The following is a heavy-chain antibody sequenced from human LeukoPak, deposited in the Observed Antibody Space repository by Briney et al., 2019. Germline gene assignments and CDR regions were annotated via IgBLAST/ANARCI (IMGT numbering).Heavy chain of an antibody. CDR3: ATRGLYGDAAY. D-gene: IGHD4-17*01. CDR1: GGTFSSYA. CDR2: FDPEDGET. J-gene: IGHJ4*02. V-gene: IGHV1-24*01. Sequence: ASVKVSCKASGGTFSSYAISWVRQAPGKGLEWMGGFDPEDGETIYAQKFQGRVTMTEDTSTDTAYMELSSLRSEDTAVYYCATRGLYGDAAYWGQGTLVTVSS.